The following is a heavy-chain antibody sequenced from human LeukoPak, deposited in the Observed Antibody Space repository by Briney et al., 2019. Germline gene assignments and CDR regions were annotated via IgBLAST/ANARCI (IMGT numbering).Heavy chain of an antibody. CDR2: IHYTGRT. Sequence: SETLSLTCTVSSGSISTYYWTWIRQPPGKRLERIGFIHYTGRTNYKPSLKSGVTISVETSKNPFSLKLNSVTAADTAVYYCARSSGSRYYIDYWGQGTLVTVSS. D-gene: IGHD1-26*01. J-gene: IGHJ4*02. CDR1: SGSISTYY. CDR3: ARSSGSRYYIDY. V-gene: IGHV4-59*01.